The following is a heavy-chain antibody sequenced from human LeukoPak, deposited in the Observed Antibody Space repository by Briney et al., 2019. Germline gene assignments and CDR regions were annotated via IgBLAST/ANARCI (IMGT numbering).Heavy chain of an antibody. Sequence: AASVKVSCKASGGTFSSYAISWVRQAPGQGLEWMGGIIPIFGTANYAQKFQGRVTITADKSTSTAYMELSSLRSEDTAVYYCARAAEMATEIFLNWFDPWGQGTLVTVSS. V-gene: IGHV1-69*06. J-gene: IGHJ5*02. CDR3: ARAAEMATEIFLNWFDP. CDR2: IIPIFGTA. CDR1: GGTFSSYA. D-gene: IGHD5-24*01.